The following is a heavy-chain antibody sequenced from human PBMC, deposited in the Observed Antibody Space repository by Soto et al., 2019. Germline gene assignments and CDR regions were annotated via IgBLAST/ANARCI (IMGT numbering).Heavy chain of an antibody. CDR1: GFTFSGFD. CDR3: ARGQEVGAHSFDA. D-gene: IGHD2-15*01. V-gene: IGHV3-13*01. J-gene: IGHJ4*02. Sequence: GGSLRGSCEASGFTFSGFDMHWVRQPTGKGLEWVSTFGTAGDTYYAVAVKGRFTISRDNAKNSVSLQMNSLRAGDTAVYFCARGQEVGAHSFDARGQVPEVTVSS. CDR2: FGTAGDT.